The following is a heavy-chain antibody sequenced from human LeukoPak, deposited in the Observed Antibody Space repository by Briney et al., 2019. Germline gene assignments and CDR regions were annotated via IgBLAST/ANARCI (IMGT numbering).Heavy chain of an antibody. CDR1: GGSISSAGYY. CDR2: IIFGGST. D-gene: IGHD3-9*01. V-gene: IGHV4-61*08. CDR3: ASHVRLFDWKNPGGALNI. Sequence: PSQTLSLTCTVSGGSISSAGYYWSWIRQPPGKGLEWIGYIIFGGSTNYNPSLRNRVSISVDTSKNQFSLKLTSVTAADTAVYYRASHVRLFDWKNPGGALNIGGQGTQVTVSS. J-gene: IGHJ3*02.